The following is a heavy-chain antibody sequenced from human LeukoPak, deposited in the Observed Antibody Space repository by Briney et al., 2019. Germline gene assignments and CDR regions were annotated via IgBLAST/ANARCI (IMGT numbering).Heavy chain of an antibody. Sequence: PSETLSLTCTVSGGSISSSNYYWGWIRQPPGKGLEWIGEINHSGSTNYNPSLKSRVTISVDTSKNQFSLKLSSVTAADTAVYYCARGQTSGTMIVVVFFDYWGQGTLVTVSS. CDR3: ARGQTSGTMIVVVFFDY. V-gene: IGHV4-39*07. J-gene: IGHJ4*02. D-gene: IGHD3-22*01. CDR2: INHSGST. CDR1: GGSISSSNYY.